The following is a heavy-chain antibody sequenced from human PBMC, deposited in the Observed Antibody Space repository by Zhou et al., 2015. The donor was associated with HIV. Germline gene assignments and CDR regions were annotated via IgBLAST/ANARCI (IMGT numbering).Heavy chain of an antibody. Sequence: QLVQSGAEVRKPGSSVKVSCKASGFYYKDYVISWVRQAPGQGLEWMGRVNQESGVADPAQKFQGRLRLSVDKSAETAFMELRSLKSEDTAVYYCATGDDTYAYFWGQGTLV. J-gene: IGHJ4*02. D-gene: IGHD3-16*01. CDR2: VNQESGVA. V-gene: IGHV1-69*02. CDR3: ATGDDTYAYF. CDR1: GFYYKDYV.